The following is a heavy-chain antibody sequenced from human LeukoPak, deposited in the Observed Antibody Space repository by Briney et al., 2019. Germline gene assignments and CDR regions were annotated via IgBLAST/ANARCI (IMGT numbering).Heavy chain of an antibody. CDR1: GFTFDDYT. J-gene: IGHJ4*02. CDR2: ISWDGGST. Sequence: GGSLRLSCAASGFTFDDYTMHWVRQAPGKGLEWVSLISWDGGSTYYADSVKGRFTISRDNSKNSLYLKMNSLRTEDTALYYCAKDKTARWLQFELDYWGQGTLVTVSS. V-gene: IGHV3-43*01. D-gene: IGHD5-24*01. CDR3: AKDKTARWLQFELDY.